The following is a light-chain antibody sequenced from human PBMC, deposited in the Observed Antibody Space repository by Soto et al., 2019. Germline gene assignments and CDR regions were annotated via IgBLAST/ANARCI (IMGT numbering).Light chain of an antibody. CDR1: SSDVGGYNY. Sequence: QSVLTQPASVSGSPGQSITISCTGTSSDVGGYNYVSWYQQHPGKAPKLMIYEVSNRPSGVSNRFSGSKSGNTASLTISGLQAEDEADYYCSSYKSSSTLRYVFGTGTKLTVL. V-gene: IGLV2-14*01. CDR2: EVS. CDR3: SSYKSSSTLRYV. J-gene: IGLJ1*01.